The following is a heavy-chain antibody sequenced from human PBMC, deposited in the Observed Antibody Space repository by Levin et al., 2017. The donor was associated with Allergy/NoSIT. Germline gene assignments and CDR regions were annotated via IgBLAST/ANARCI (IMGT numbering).Heavy chain of an antibody. CDR1: GFTFSSYS. J-gene: IGHJ3*02. CDR2: ITSSSATK. CDR3: ARDPGFDI. Sequence: GGSLRLSCAATGFTFSSYSMNWVRQAPGKGLEWISYITSSSATKYYAESVKGRFTISRDNAKNSLYLQMNSLRDEDTAVYYCARDPGFDIWGQGTMVTVSS. V-gene: IGHV3-48*02.